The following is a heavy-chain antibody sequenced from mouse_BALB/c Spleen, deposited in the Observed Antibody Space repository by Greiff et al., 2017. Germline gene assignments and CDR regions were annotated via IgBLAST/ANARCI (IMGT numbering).Heavy chain of an antibody. CDR1: GYTFTSYY. Sequence: QVQLQQSGPELVKPGASVKMSCKASGYTFTSYYIHWVKQRPGQGLEWIGWIYPGDGSTKYNEKFKGKTTLTADKSSSTAYMLLSSLTSEDSAIYFCARSDDYDGFAYWGQGTLVTVSA. CDR2: IYPGDGST. CDR3: ARSDDYDGFAY. J-gene: IGHJ3*01. V-gene: IGHV1S56*01. D-gene: IGHD2-4*01.